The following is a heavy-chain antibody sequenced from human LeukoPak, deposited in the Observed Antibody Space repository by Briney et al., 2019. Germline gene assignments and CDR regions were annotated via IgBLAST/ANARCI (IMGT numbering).Heavy chain of an antibody. CDR3: ARSFGSRGGPYYFDY. Sequence: PGRSLRLSCAASGFTFSSYAMHWVRQAPGKGLERVAVISYDGSNKYYADSVKGRFTISRDNSKNTLYLQINSLRAEDTAVYYCARSFGSRGGPYYFDYWGQGTLVTVSS. CDR1: GFTFSSYA. CDR2: ISYDGSNK. J-gene: IGHJ4*02. V-gene: IGHV3-30-3*01. D-gene: IGHD2/OR15-2a*01.